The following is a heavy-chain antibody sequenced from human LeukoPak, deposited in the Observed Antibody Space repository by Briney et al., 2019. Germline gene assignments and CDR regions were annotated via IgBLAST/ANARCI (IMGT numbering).Heavy chain of an antibody. CDR1: GFTFSSYA. CDR3: AKGSVWGLTSDAFDI. D-gene: IGHD3-16*01. Sequence: GGSLRLSCVASGFTFSSYAMSWVRQAPGKGLEWVSAISGSGGSTYYADSVKGRFTISRDNSKNTLYLQMNSLRAEDTAVYYCAKGSVWGLTSDAFDIWGQGTMVTVSS. V-gene: IGHV3-23*01. CDR2: ISGSGGST. J-gene: IGHJ3*02.